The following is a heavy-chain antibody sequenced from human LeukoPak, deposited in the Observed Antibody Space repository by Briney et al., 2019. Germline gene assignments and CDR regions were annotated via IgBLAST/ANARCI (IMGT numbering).Heavy chain of an antibody. D-gene: IGHD4-17*01. J-gene: IGHJ4*02. CDR1: GYTFTNHG. CDR2: ISGYNGNT. Sequence: ASVMVSCKTSGYTFTNHGISWVRQAPGQGLEWMGWISGYNGNTNYVQKFRGRITMTTDTSTSTAYLQLRSLSPDDTALYYCARDLSLGRHDDGEPFDSWGQGTLVTVSS. CDR3: ARDLSLGRHDDGEPFDS. V-gene: IGHV1-18*01.